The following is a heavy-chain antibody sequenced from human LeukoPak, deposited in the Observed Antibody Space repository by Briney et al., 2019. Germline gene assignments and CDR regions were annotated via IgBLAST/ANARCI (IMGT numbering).Heavy chain of an antibody. J-gene: IGHJ5*02. CDR3: ARGTGEGWFDP. CDR2: SDPSDSYT. V-gene: IGHV5-10-1*01. Sequence: GESLKISCKGSGYSFTSYWISWVRQMPGKGLEWMGRSDPSDSYTKCSPSFQGHVTISIDKSITTAYLQWSSLKASDTAMYYCARGTGEGWFDPWGQGTLVTVSS. CDR1: GYSFTSYW. D-gene: IGHD7-27*01.